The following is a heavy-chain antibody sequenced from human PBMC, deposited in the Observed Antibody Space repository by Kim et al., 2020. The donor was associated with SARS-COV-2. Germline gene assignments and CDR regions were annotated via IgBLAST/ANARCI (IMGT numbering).Heavy chain of an antibody. V-gene: IGHV6-1*01. Sequence: SQTLSLTCAISGDSVSSNSAAWNWIRQSPSRGLEWLGRTYYRSKWYNDYAVSVKSRITINPDTSKNQFSLQLNSVTPEDTAVYYCARVLLMGYYDSSGYYDYYYGMDVWGQGTTVTVSS. CDR1: GDSVSSNSAA. J-gene: IGHJ6*02. CDR3: ARVLLMGYYDSSGYYDYYYGMDV. D-gene: IGHD3-22*01. CDR2: TYYRSKWYN.